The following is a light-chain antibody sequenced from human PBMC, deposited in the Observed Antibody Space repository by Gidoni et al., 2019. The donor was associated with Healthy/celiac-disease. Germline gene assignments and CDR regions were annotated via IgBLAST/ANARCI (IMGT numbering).Light chain of an antibody. V-gene: IGKV1-33*01. CDR3: QQYDNLFT. CDR1: QDISNY. Sequence: DIQMTQSPSSLSASVGDRVTITSQASQDISNYLNWYQQKPGKAPKLLIYDASNLETGVPSRFSGSGSGTDFTCTISSLQPEDIATYYCQQYDNLFTFXPXTKVDIK. J-gene: IGKJ3*01. CDR2: DAS.